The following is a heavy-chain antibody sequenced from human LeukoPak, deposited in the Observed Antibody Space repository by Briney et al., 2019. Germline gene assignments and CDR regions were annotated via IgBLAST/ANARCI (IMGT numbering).Heavy chain of an antibody. CDR3: ARVITGTTGYDAFDI. Sequence: PSQTLSLTCTVSGGSISSGSYYWGWSRQPPGKGLEGFGRIYTSGSTNYNPSLKSRVTISVDTSKNQFSLKLSSVTAADTAVYYCARVITGTTGYDAFDIWGQGTMVTVSS. CDR2: IYTSGST. J-gene: IGHJ3*02. CDR1: GGSISSGSYY. D-gene: IGHD1-7*01. V-gene: IGHV4-61*02.